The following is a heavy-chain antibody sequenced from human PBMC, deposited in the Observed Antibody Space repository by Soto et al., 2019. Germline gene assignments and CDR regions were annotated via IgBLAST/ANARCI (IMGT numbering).Heavy chain of an antibody. Sequence: GASVKVSCKASGYTFTSYAMHWVRQAPGQRLEWMGWINAGNGNTKYSQKFQGRVTITRDTPASTAYMELSSLRSEDTAVYYCASGLIAVAGMGDYWGQGTLVTVSS. D-gene: IGHD6-19*01. V-gene: IGHV1-3*01. CDR2: INAGNGNT. J-gene: IGHJ4*02. CDR1: GYTFTSYA. CDR3: ASGLIAVAGMGDY.